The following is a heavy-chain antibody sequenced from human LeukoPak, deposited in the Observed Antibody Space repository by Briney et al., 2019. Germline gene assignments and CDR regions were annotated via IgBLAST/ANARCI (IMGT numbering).Heavy chain of an antibody. CDR2: ISASGTLT. CDR3: ARWLRFLEWLDV. Sequence: PGGSLRLSCAASGFTFSSYTMNWVRQAPGKGLEWISYISASGTLTHYADSVEGRFTISRDNAKNSLYLQMNSLRAEDTALYYCARWLRFLEWLDVWGKGTTVTVSS. CDR1: GFTFSSYT. V-gene: IGHV3-48*04. J-gene: IGHJ6*04. D-gene: IGHD3-3*01.